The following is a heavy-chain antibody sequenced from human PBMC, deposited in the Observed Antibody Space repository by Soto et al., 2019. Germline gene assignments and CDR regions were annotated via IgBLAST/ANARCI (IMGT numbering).Heavy chain of an antibody. CDR2: IIPIFGTA. CDR3: ASETGTTLWHDAFDI. Sequence: SVKVSCKASGGTFSSYAISWVRQAPGQGLEWMGGIIPIFGTANYAQKFQGRVTITADESTSTAYMELSSLRSEGTAVYYCASETGTTLWHDAFDIWGQGAMVTVSS. CDR1: GGTFSSYA. J-gene: IGHJ3*02. D-gene: IGHD1-7*01. V-gene: IGHV1-69*13.